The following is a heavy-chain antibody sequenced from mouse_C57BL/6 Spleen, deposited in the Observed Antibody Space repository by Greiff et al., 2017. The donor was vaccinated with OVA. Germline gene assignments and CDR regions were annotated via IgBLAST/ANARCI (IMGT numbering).Heavy chain of an antibody. V-gene: IGHV5-4*01. CDR1: GFTFSSYA. Sequence: VQLKESGGGLVKPGGSLKLSCAASGFTFSSYAMSWVRQTPEKRLEWVATISDGGSYTYYPDNVKGRFTISRDNAKNNLYLQMSHLKSEDTAMYYCGSYYDYDAGWGQGTSVTVSS. CDR3: GSYYDYDAG. CDR2: ISDGGSYT. D-gene: IGHD2-4*01. J-gene: IGHJ4*01.